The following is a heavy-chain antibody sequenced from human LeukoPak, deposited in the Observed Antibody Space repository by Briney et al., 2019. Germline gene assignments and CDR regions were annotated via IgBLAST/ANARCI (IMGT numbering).Heavy chain of an antibody. CDR3: AVDIYPDIVVVPAAMRFDY. V-gene: IGHV1-69*05. CDR1: GYTFTGYY. Sequence: ASVKVSCKASGYTFTGYYMHWVRQAPGQGLEWMGGIIPIFGTANYAQKFQGRVTITTDESTSTAYMELSSLRSEDTAVYYCAVDIYPDIVVVPAAMRFDYWGQGTLVTVSS. J-gene: IGHJ4*02. D-gene: IGHD2-2*01. CDR2: IIPIFGTA.